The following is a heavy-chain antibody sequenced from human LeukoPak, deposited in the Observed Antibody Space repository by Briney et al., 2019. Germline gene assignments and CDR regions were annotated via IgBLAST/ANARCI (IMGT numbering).Heavy chain of an antibody. Sequence: GGSLRLSCAASGFTFSSYEMNWVRQAPGRGLEWVSDISGSGSTKYYADPVKGRFTISRANAHNSLYLQMNSLRGEDTAAYYCARGYCSGTSCSYYHGMDVWGQGTTVTVSS. V-gene: IGHV3-48*03. CDR3: ARGYCSGTSCSYYHGMDV. D-gene: IGHD2-15*01. CDR2: ISGSGSTK. J-gene: IGHJ6*02. CDR1: GFTFSSYE.